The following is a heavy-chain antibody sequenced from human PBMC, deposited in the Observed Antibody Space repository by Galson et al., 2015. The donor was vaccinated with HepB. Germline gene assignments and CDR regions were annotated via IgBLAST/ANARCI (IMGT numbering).Heavy chain of an antibody. Sequence: SLRLSCAASGFTFSSYGMHWVRQAPGKGLEWVSYISSSSSTIYYADSVKGRFTISRDNAKNSLYLQMNSLRAEDTAVYYCARELPPARIYSGSYYANDAFDIWGQGTMVTVSS. V-gene: IGHV3-48*01. D-gene: IGHD1-26*01. CDR2: ISSSSSTI. CDR1: GFTFSSYG. J-gene: IGHJ3*02. CDR3: ARELPPARIYSGSYYANDAFDI.